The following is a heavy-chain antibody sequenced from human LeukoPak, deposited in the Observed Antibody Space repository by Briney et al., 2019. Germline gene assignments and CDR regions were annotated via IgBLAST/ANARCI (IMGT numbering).Heavy chain of an antibody. J-gene: IGHJ4*02. CDR3: ARGGYNWKLVYFDY. V-gene: IGHV4-30-2*01. CDR2: IYHSGST. D-gene: IGHD1-20*01. Sequence: PSETLSLTCAVSGGSISSGGYSWSWIRQPPGKGLEWIGYIYHSGSTNYNPSLKSRVTISVDTSKNQFSLKLSSVTAADTAVYYCARGGYNWKLVYFDYWGQGTLVTVSS. CDR1: GGSISSGGYS.